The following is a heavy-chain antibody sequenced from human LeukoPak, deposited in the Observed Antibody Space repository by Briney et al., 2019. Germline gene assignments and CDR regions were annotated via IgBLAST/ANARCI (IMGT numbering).Heavy chain of an antibody. Sequence: GGSLRLSCAASGFTFNSYTMNWVRQAPGRGLEWISSISPSGNSVYYSDSLKGRSTISRDAATNSLYLQMSNVRADDMAMYYCARDFMGESGYAGYWGQGALVTVSS. CDR2: ISPSGNSV. CDR1: GFTFNSYT. V-gene: IGHV3-21*01. D-gene: IGHD5-12*01. J-gene: IGHJ4*02. CDR3: ARDFMGESGYAGY.